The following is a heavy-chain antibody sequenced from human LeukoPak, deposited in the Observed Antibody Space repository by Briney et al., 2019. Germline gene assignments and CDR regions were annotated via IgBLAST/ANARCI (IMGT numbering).Heavy chain of an antibody. V-gene: IGHV4-4*07. Sequence: PSETLSLTCTVSGGSISSYYWSWIRQPAGKGLEWIGRIYTSGSTNYNPSLKSRVTMSVDTSKNQFSLKLSSVTAADTAVYYCARVNCSGGSCYSAYYYYYGMDVWGQRTTVTVSS. D-gene: IGHD2-15*01. J-gene: IGHJ6*02. CDR1: GGSISSYY. CDR3: ARVNCSGGSCYSAYYYYYGMDV. CDR2: IYTSGST.